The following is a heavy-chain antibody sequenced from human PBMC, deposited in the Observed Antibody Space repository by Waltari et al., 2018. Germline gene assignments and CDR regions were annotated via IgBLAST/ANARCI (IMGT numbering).Heavy chain of an antibody. CDR2: IREDESEE. CDR1: GFMFNTYS. V-gene: IGHV3-7*01. D-gene: IGHD3-10*02. J-gene: IGHJ4*02. CDR3: TRSNRYYYLH. Sequence: EVQLVESGGGLVQPGGSLRLSCAASGFMFNTYSMNWVRQAPGKVVSWLARIREDESEEYDVYSVKGRFTISRDNAKNSLYLQLNSLRVEDTAVYYCTRSNRYYYLHWGQGTLVTVSS.